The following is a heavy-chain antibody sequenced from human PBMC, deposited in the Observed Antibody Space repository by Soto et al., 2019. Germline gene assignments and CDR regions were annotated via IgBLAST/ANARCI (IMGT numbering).Heavy chain of an antibody. V-gene: IGHV4-4*02. D-gene: IGHD2-8*01. CDR1: GGSISSSNW. J-gene: IGHJ3*02. CDR2: IYHSGST. CDR3: ARARVVLMVYDYLWAFDI. Sequence: QVQLQESGPGLVKPSGTLSLTCAVSGGSISSSNWWSWVRQPPGKGLEWIGEIYHSGSTNYNPSLKSRVTRSVDKSKNQFSLKLSSVTAADTAVYYCARARVVLMVYDYLWAFDIWGQGTMVTVSS.